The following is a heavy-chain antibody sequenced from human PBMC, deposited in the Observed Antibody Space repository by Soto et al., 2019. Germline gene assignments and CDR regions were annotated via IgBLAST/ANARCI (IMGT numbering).Heavy chain of an antibody. CDR2: IDPGDSDN. CDR1: GYSFTSYW. Sequence: GESLKISCKGSGYSFTSYWIGLVRQMPVKGLEWMGIIDPGDSDNRYSPSFQGQVTISADKSISTAYLQWSSLKASDTAMYYCARVPGTPLGYYYYGMDVWGQGTTVTVSS. D-gene: IGHD1-1*01. CDR3: ARVPGTPLGYYYYGMDV. V-gene: IGHV5-51*01. J-gene: IGHJ6*02.